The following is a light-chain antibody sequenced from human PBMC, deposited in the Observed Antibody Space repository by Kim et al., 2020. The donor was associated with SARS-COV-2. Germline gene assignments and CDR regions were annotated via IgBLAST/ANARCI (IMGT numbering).Light chain of an antibody. Sequence: EIVLTQSPGTLSLSPGERATLSCRASQSISSSYLAWYQQKPGQPPRLLIYGASSRATDIPDRFIGGGSGTDFTLTISRVEPEDFAVYYCQHSGGSAPYTFGQGTKLEI. CDR1: QSISSSY. CDR3: QHSGGSAPYT. CDR2: GAS. V-gene: IGKV3-20*01. J-gene: IGKJ2*01.